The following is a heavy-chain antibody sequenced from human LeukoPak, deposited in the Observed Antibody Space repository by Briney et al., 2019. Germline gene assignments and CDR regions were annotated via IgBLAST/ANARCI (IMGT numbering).Heavy chain of an antibody. J-gene: IGHJ4*02. CDR1: GFTFNTYG. CDR2: KRYDGSSE. V-gene: IGHV3-33*03. Sequence: GRSLRLSCEASGFTFNTYGMHWVRQAPGKGLEWVALKRYDGSSENYADSVKGRFTISRDNSKNTLYLEMNSLSVEDTAVYYCTRNEYGEYYFDYWGQGALVTVSS. CDR3: TRNEYGEYYFDY. D-gene: IGHD4/OR15-4a*01.